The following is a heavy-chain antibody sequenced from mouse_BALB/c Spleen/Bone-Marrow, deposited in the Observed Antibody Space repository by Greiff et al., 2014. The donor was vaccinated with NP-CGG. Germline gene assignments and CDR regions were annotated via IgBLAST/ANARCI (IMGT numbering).Heavy chain of an antibody. CDR3: TRSTGAMDY. D-gene: IGHD3-2*01. Sequence: ESGAELAKPGASVKISCKASDYTFTSYWMHWVKQRPGQGLEWIGYINPSTGYTEYNQNFKDKATLTADKSSITAYMQLSSLTSEVSAVYYCTRSTGAMDYWGQGTSVTVSS. J-gene: IGHJ4*01. CDR2: INPSTGYT. V-gene: IGHV1-7*01. CDR1: DYTFTSYW.